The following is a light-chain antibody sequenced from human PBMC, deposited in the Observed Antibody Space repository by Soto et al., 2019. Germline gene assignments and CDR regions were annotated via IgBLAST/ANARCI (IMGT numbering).Light chain of an antibody. V-gene: IGKV3-20*01. J-gene: IGKJ5*01. CDR3: QHYGRSPT. CDR2: DVS. Sequence: IVLTQSPGTLSLSPGERATLSFRASQSVSSSYLAWYQQKPGQAPSLLIYDVSSRATGIPGRFSGSGSATDFTLTISRLEPEDFAVYYCQHYGRSPTFGQGTRLEIK. CDR1: QSVSSSY.